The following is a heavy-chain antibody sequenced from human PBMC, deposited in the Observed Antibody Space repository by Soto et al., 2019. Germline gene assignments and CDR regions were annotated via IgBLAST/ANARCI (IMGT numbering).Heavy chain of an antibody. D-gene: IGHD3-3*01. CDR2: ISSNGGST. CDR1: GFTFSSYA. J-gene: IGHJ6*03. V-gene: IGHV3-64*01. CDR3: VRDPTIVGKGYYYYYYMDV. Sequence: GSLRLSCAASGFTFSSYAMHWVRQAPGKGLEYVSAISSNGGSTYYANSVKGRFTISRDNSKNTLYLQMGSLRAEDMTVYFCVRDPTIVGKGYYYYYYMDVWVKGTTVTVSS.